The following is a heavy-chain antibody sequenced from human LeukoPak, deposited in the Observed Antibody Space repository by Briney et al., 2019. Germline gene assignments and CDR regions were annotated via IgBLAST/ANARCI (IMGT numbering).Heavy chain of an antibody. D-gene: IGHD3-22*01. CDR2: ISPYNGNT. V-gene: IGHV1-18*01. J-gene: IGHJ3*02. CDR3: AREESYYDSSGHAFDI. CDR1: GYTFTSYA. Sequence: ASVKVSCKASGYTFTSYAISWVRQAPGQGLEWMGWISPYNGNTNYAQKLQGRVTMTTDTSTSTAYMELRSLRSDDTAVYYCAREESYYDSSGHAFDIWGQGTMVTVSS.